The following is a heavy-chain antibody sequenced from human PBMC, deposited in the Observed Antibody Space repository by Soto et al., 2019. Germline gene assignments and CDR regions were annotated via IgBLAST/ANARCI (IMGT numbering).Heavy chain of an antibody. CDR3: ARRDFYADVDY. J-gene: IGHJ4*01. Sequence: SSETLSLTCTVSGGSISSGGYQWTWIRQHPGMGMEWIGYIYDGVSTDYNPSLKSRVTISADTSKNQFSLKMSFVTAADTAMYYCARRDFYADVDYWGHGSLVTVSS. D-gene: IGHD3-16*01. CDR1: GGSISSGGYQ. V-gene: IGHV4-31*03. CDR2: IYDGVST.